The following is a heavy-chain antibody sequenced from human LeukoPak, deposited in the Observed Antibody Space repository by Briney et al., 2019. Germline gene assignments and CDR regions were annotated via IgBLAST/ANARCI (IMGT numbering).Heavy chain of an antibody. D-gene: IGHD3-22*01. CDR2: INSGGRYI. CDR1: GFTFSSYA. CDR3: ASDKYYFESSGRSAANAFDI. J-gene: IGHJ3*02. Sequence: GGSLRLSCAASGFTFSSYAMSWVRQAPGKGLEWVSSINSGGRYIYYADSVKGRFTISRDNAKNSLYLQMNSLRAEDTAVYYCASDKYYFESSGRSAANAFDIWGQGTMVTVSS. V-gene: IGHV3-21*01.